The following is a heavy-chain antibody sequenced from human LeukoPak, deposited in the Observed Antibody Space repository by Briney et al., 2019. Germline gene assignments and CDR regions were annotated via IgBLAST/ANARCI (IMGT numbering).Heavy chain of an antibody. D-gene: IGHD3-10*01. CDR3: ARGRGFGELSLEYYFDY. Sequence: GASVKVSCKASGYTFTSYGISWVRQAPGQGLEWMGWISAYSGNTNYAQKLQGRVTMTTDTSTSTAYMELRSLRSDDTAVYYCARGRGFGELSLEYYFDYWGQGTLVTVSS. J-gene: IGHJ4*02. V-gene: IGHV1-18*04. CDR2: ISAYSGNT. CDR1: GYTFTSYG.